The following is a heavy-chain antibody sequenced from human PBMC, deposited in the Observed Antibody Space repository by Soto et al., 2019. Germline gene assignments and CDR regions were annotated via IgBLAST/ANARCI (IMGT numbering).Heavy chain of an antibody. CDR3: AKDHSYGMFDY. J-gene: IGHJ4*02. CDR1: GFTFSSYG. Sequence: QVQLVESGGGVVQPGRSLRLSCAASGFTFSSYGMHWVRQAPGKGLEWVAVISYDGSNKYYADSVKGRFTISRDNSKNTLYLQMNSLRAEDTAVYYCAKDHSYGMFDYWGQGTLVTVSS. V-gene: IGHV3-30*18. D-gene: IGHD5-18*01. CDR2: ISYDGSNK.